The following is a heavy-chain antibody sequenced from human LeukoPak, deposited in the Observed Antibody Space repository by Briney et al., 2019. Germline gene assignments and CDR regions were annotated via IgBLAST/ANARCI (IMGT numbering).Heavy chain of an antibody. CDR2: IYYSGST. CDR3: ARVGSGSYFDY. D-gene: IGHD1-26*01. V-gene: IGHV4-61*01. CDR1: GGSVSSGSYY. J-gene: IGHJ4*02. Sequence: PSETLSLTCSVSGGSVSSGSYYWSWIRQPPGKGLEWIGYIYYSGSTNYNPSLKSRVTISVDTSQNQFSLKLSSVTAADTAVYYCARVGSGSYFDYWGQGTLVTVSS.